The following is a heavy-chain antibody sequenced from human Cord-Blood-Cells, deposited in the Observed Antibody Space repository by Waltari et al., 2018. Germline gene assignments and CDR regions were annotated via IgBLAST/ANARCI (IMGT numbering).Heavy chain of an antibody. V-gene: IGHV1-69*01. CDR1: GGTFSSYA. J-gene: IGHJ4*02. CDR3: ARDQGGAYCGGDCYFAY. D-gene: IGHD2-21*02. CDR2: IIPIFGTA. Sequence: QVQLVQSGAEVKKPGSSVKVSCKVSGGTFSSYAISWVRQAPGQGLEWMGGIIPIFGTANYAQKFQGRVTITADESTSTAYTELSSLRSEDTAVYYCARDQGGAYCGGDCYFAYWGQGTLVTVSS.